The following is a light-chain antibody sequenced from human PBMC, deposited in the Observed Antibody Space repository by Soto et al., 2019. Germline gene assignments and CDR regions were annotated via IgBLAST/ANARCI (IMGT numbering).Light chain of an antibody. Sequence: QSALTQPASVSGSPGQSITISCTGTSSDVGGYNFVSWYQQHPGNAPKLIIHEVLNRPSGVSSRFSGSKSGNTASLTISGLQAEDDAVYYCSSFRSGSTLFGTGTKVTVL. V-gene: IGLV2-14*03. CDR2: EVL. CDR3: SSFRSGSTL. J-gene: IGLJ1*01. CDR1: SSDVGGYNF.